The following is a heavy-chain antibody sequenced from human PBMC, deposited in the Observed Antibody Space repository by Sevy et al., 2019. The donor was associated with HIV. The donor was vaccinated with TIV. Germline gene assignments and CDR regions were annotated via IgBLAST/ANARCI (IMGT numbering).Heavy chain of an antibody. CDR1: GYAFTGYY. V-gene: IGHV1-2*06. J-gene: IGHJ6*02. D-gene: IGHD3-3*01. Sequence: ASVKVSCKASGYAFTGYYIHWVRQAPGQGLEWMGRINPISGGTDDSHKFQGRVTMTRDTSISTAYMDVTSLRSDDTALYYCARAPTDFWTGGMDVWGQGTVVTVSS. CDR2: INPISGGT. CDR3: ARAPTDFWTGGMDV.